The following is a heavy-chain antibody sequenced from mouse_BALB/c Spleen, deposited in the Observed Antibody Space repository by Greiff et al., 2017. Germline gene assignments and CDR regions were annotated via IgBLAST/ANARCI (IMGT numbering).Heavy chain of an antibody. CDR2: IRLKSNNYAT. CDR3: TRTSYDYDGYWYFDV. J-gene: IGHJ1*01. D-gene: IGHD2-4*01. CDR1: GFTFSNYW. V-gene: IGHV6-6*02. Sequence: DVKLVESGGGLVQPGGSMKLSCVASGFTFSNYWMNWVRQSPEKGLEWVAEIRLKSNNYATHYAESVKGRFTISRDDSKSSVYLQMNNLRAEDTGIYYCTRTSYDYDGYWYFDVWGAGTTVTVSS.